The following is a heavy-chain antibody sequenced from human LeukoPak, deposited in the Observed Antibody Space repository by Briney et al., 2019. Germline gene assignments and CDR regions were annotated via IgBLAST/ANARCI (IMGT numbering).Heavy chain of an antibody. V-gene: IGHV3-48*03. J-gene: IGHJ4*02. D-gene: IGHD3-10*01. Sequence: PGGSLRLSCAASGFTFSSYEMNWVRQAPGKGLECVSYISSSGSTIYYADSVKGRFTISRDNAKNSLYLQMNSLRAEDTAVYYCAREHYGHAPFDYWGQGTLVTVSS. CDR2: ISSSGSTI. CDR1: GFTFSSYE. CDR3: AREHYGHAPFDY.